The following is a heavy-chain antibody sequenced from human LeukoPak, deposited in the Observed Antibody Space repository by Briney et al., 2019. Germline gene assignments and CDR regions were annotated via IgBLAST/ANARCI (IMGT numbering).Heavy chain of an antibody. D-gene: IGHD2-21*02. CDR3: ARCGGDCYLWY. V-gene: IGHV3-48*04. CDR2: ISRSSSAM. J-gene: IGHJ4*02. Sequence: PGRSLRLSCAASGFTFSSYDMNWVRQAPGKGLEWVSYISRSSSAMYYADSVKGRFTIYRDNAKNSLYLQMNSLRAEDTAVYYCARCGGDCYLWYWGQGTLVTVSS. CDR1: GFTFSSYD.